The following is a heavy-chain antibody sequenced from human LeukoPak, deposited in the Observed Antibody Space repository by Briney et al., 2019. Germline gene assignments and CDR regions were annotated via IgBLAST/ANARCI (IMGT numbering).Heavy chain of an antibody. CDR3: ASGRITIFGGRDYYYYMDV. J-gene: IGHJ6*03. CDR1: GGTFSSYA. CDR2: IIPIFDTA. V-gene: IGHV1-69*13. D-gene: IGHD3-3*01. Sequence: SVKVSCKASGGTFSSYAISWVRQAPGQGLEWMGGIIPIFDTANYAQRFQGRVTITADESTSTAYMELSSLRSEDTAVYYCASGRITIFGGRDYYYYMDVWGKGTTVTVSS.